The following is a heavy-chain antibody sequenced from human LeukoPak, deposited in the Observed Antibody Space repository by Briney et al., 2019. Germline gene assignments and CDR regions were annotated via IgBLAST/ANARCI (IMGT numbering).Heavy chain of an antibody. D-gene: IGHD3-22*01. CDR3: AKGGAGSGYYSDY. CDR1: GFTFDDYT. V-gene: IGHV3-43*01. J-gene: IGHJ4*02. Sequence: PGGSLRLSCAASGFTFDDYTMHWVRQAPGKGLEWVSLISWDGGSTYYADSVKGRFTISRDNSKNSLYLQMNSLRTEDTALYYCAKGGAGSGYYSDYWGQGTLVTVSS. CDR2: ISWDGGST.